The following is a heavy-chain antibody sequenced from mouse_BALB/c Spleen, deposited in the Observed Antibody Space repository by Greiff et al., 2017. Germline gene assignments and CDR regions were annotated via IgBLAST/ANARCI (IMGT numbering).Heavy chain of an antibody. CDR3: ARWGTGTDY. CDR2: INPSTGYT. D-gene: IGHD4-1*01. V-gene: IGHV1-7*01. CDR1: GYTFTSYW. Sequence: QVHVKQSGAELAKPGASVKMSCKASGYTFTSYWMHWVKQRPGQGLEWIGYINPSTGYTEYNQKFKDKATLTADKSSSTAYMQLSSLTSEDSAVYYCARWGTGTDYWGQGTTLTVSS. J-gene: IGHJ2*01.